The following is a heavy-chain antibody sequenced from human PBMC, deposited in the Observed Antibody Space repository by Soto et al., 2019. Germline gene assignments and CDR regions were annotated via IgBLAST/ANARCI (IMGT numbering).Heavy chain of an antibody. CDR3: ARKVRIQLWTAFDY. CDR2: IYYSGST. Sequence: SETLSLTCTVSGGSISSGDYYWSWIRQPPGKGLEWIGYIYYSGSTYYNPSLKSRVTISVDTSKNQFSLKLSSVTAADTAVYYCARKVRIQLWTAFDYWGQGTLVTVSS. V-gene: IGHV4-30-4*01. CDR1: GGSISSGDYY. J-gene: IGHJ4*02. D-gene: IGHD5-18*01.